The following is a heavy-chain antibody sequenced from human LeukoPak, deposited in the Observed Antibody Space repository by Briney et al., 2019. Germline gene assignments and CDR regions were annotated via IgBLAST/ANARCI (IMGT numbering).Heavy chain of an antibody. Sequence: GGSLRLSCAASGFTFSSYAMSWVRQAPGKGLEWVSAISGSGGSTYYADSVKGRFTISRDNSKNTLYLQMNSLRAEDTAVYYCAKAIPGIAEAGTGTFDYWGQGTLVTVSS. J-gene: IGHJ4*02. CDR2: ISGSGGST. D-gene: IGHD6-19*01. V-gene: IGHV3-23*01. CDR1: GFTFSSYA. CDR3: AKAIPGIAEAGTGTFDY.